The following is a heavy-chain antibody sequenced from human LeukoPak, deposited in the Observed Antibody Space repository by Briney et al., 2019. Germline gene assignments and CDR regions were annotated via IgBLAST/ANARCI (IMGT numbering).Heavy chain of an antibody. CDR3: ARDREVGATIHDY. D-gene: IGHD1-26*01. Sequence: GGSRRLSCAASGCTFSNYYMSWVRQAPGKGLEWLANIKQDGSDKSYVDSVKGRFTISRDNAENSLYLQMNSLRAEDTAMYFCARDREVGATIHDYWGQGTLVTVSS. V-gene: IGHV3-7*01. J-gene: IGHJ4*02. CDR1: GCTFSNYY. CDR2: IKQDGSDK.